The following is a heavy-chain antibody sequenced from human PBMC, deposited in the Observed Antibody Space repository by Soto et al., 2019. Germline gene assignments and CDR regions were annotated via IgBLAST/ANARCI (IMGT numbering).Heavy chain of an antibody. CDR2: INPSGGST. CDR1: GYTFTSYY. V-gene: IGHV1-46*01. CDR3: ARKNTVIFNDDCHNWFAP. Sequence: GASVKVSWKASGYTFTSYYMHWVRQAPGQGLEWMGIINPSGGSTSYAQKFQGRVTITRDTSASTAYMELSRLRSEDTAVYYCARKNTVIFNDDCHNWFAPWGQGTLVTVSS. J-gene: IGHJ5*02. D-gene: IGHD3-16*02.